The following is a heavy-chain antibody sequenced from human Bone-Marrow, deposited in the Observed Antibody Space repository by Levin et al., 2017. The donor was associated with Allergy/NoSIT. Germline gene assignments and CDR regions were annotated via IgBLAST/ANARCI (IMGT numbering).Heavy chain of an antibody. D-gene: IGHD6-13*01. V-gene: IGHV5-51*01. Sequence: RGESLKISCKVSADIFSNYWVAWVRQMPGKGLEWMGIIYPGDSDTRYSPSFQGQVTISVDKSISTAYLQWNSLKASDTAMYYCARQAAGPDAFDVWGRGTMVTVSS. J-gene: IGHJ3*01. CDR3: ARQAAGPDAFDV. CDR2: IYPGDSDT. CDR1: ADIFSNYW.